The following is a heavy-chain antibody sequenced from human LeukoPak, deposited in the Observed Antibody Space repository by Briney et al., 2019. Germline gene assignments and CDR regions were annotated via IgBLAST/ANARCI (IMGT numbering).Heavy chain of an antibody. CDR2: ISYDGSNK. J-gene: IGHJ4*02. D-gene: IGHD2-2*01. Sequence: GGSLRLSCAASGFTFSSYAMHWVRQAPGKGLEWVAVISYDGSNKYYADSVKGRFTISRDNSKNTLYLQMNSLRAEDTAVYYCARDAHPILGYCSSTSCFGYYFDYWGQGTLVTVSS. V-gene: IGHV3-30-3*01. CDR3: ARDAHPILGYCSSTSCFGYYFDY. CDR1: GFTFSSYA.